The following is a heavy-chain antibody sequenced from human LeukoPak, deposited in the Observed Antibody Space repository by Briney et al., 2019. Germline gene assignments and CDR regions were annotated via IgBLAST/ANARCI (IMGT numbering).Heavy chain of an antibody. Sequence: SETLSLTCTVSGGSISSSSYYWSWIRQPAGKGLEWIGRIYTSGSTNYNPSLKSRVTMSVDTSKNQFSLKLSSVTAADTAVYYCARVGYYYYMDVWGKGTTVTISS. CDR1: GGSISSSSYY. V-gene: IGHV4-61*02. CDR3: ARVGYYYYMDV. J-gene: IGHJ6*03. CDR2: IYTSGST.